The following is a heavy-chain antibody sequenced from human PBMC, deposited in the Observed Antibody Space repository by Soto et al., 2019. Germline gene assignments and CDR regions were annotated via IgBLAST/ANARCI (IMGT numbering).Heavy chain of an antibody. V-gene: IGHV4-30-4*01. CDR1: GGSISSGDSY. CDR3: ASQWFGERDY. CDR2: IYYSGRT. J-gene: IGHJ4*02. Sequence: QVQLQESGPGLVKPSQTLSLTCTVSGGSISSGDSYWSWIRQPPGKGLEWIGYIYYSGRTYYHPSLKSRVTISVDTSKNQFSLKLSSVTAADTAVYYCASQWFGERDYWGQGTLVTVSS. D-gene: IGHD3-10*01.